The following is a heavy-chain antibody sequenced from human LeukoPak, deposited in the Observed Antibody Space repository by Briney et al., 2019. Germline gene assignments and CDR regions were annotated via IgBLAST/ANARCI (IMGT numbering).Heavy chain of an antibody. J-gene: IGHJ3*02. D-gene: IGHD2-2*02. CDR2: IYYSGST. Sequence: SETLSLTCTVSGGSISSGDYYWSWIRQPPGKGLEWIGDIYYSGSTYYNPSLKSRVTISVDTSKNQFSLKLSSVTAADTAVYYCARARCSSTSCYISDGAFDIWGQGTMVTVSS. CDR1: GGSISSGDYY. V-gene: IGHV4-30-4*08. CDR3: ARARCSSTSCYISDGAFDI.